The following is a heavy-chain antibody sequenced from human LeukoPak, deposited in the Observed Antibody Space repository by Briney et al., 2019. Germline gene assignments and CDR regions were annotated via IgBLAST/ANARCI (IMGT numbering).Heavy chain of an antibody. Sequence: SETLSLTCTVSGGSISSRSYYWGWLRQPPGKGLEWFGSIYYTGSTYYNPSLKSRFPMSVDTAKHQFSLKLSSVTAADTAVYYCARRGTYYYGSGTIGDWFDPWGQGTLVTVSS. CDR3: ARRGTYYYGSGTIGDWFDP. CDR1: GGSISSRSYY. CDR2: IYYTGST. V-gene: IGHV4-39*01. D-gene: IGHD3-10*01. J-gene: IGHJ5*02.